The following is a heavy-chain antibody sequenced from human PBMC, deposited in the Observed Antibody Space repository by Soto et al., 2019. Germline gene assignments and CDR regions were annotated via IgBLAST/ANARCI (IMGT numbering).Heavy chain of an antibody. CDR3: VRGDHTLTGYKYYGMDV. V-gene: IGHV3-13*01. CDR1: GFTFSSYD. D-gene: IGHD3-9*01. CDR2: IGNSGDT. Sequence: EVQLVESGGDFIHPGGSLRLSCAAFGFTFSSYDMHWVRQGPGKGLEWVSLIGNSGDTLYSASVKGRFTVSRENGKSSRYLQMYDLRAEDTAVYYCVRGDHTLTGYKYYGMDVWGQGTTVTVSS. J-gene: IGHJ6*02.